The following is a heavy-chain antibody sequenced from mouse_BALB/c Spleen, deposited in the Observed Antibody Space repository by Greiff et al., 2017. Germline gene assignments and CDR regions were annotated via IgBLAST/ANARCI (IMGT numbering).Heavy chain of an antibody. CDR3: AREGNYHYYAMDY. J-gene: IGHJ4*01. D-gene: IGHD2-1*01. V-gene: IGHV3-2*02. Sequence: EVKLVESGPGLVKPSQSLSLTCTVTGYSITSDYAWNWIRQFPGNKLEWMGYISYSGSTSYNPSLKSRISITRDTSKNQFFLQLNSVTTEDTATYYCAREGNYHYYAMDYWGQGTSVTVSS. CDR1: GYSITSDYA. CDR2: ISYSGST.